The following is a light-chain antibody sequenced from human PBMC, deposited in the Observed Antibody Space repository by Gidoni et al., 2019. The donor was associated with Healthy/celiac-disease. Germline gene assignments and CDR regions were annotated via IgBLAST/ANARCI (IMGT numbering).Light chain of an antibody. CDR3: SSYTSSSTV. CDR1: SSDVGGYNY. Sequence: QSALTQPASVSGSPGQSITISCTGTSSDVGGYNYVSWYHQHPGKAPTLMIYDVSNRHPGVSNRFSGSKSGNTASLTISGLQAEDEADYYCSSYTSSSTVFGGGTKLTVL. CDR2: DVS. V-gene: IGLV2-14*01. J-gene: IGLJ2*01.